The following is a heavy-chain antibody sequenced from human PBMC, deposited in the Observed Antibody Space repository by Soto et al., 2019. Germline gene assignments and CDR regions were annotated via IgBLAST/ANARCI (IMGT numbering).Heavy chain of an antibody. CDR1: GYTFTNLY. V-gene: IGHV1-8*01. Sequence: ASVKVSCKASGYTFTNLYINWVRQTAGQGLEWMGWMSPTTGYTGFAQKFQGRVAMTSDNSINTAYMELSSLRSEDTDVYYCARGVNEGVDYWGQGTLVTVSS. CDR2: MSPTTGYT. J-gene: IGHJ4*01. CDR3: ARGVNEGVDY.